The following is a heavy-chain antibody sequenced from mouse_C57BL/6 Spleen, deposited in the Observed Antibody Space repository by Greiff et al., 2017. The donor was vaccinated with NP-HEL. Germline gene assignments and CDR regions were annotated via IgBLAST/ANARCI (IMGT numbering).Heavy chain of an antibody. V-gene: IGHV1-64*01. J-gene: IGHJ2*01. Sequence: VQLQQPGAELVKPGASVKLSCKASGYTFTSYWMHWVKQRPGQGLEWIGMIHPNSGSTNYNEKFKSKATLTVDKSSSTAYMQLSSLTSEDSAVDYCARGETTVVATDYWGQGTTLTVSS. CDR3: ARGETTVVATDY. D-gene: IGHD1-1*01. CDR1: GYTFTSYW. CDR2: IHPNSGST.